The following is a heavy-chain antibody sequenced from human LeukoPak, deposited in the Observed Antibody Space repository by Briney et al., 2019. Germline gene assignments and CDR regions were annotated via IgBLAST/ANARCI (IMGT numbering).Heavy chain of an antibody. CDR1: GYSFTSYW. D-gene: IGHD6-13*01. CDR3: ARLRGERQLPTDYGMDV. J-gene: IGHJ6*02. CDR2: IYPCDSDT. V-gene: IGHV5-51*01. Sequence: GESLKISCKGSGYSFTSYWIGWVRQMPGKGLEWMGIIYPCDSDTRYSPSFQGQVTISADKSISTAYLQWSSLKASDTAMYYCARLRGERQLPTDYGMDVWGQGTTVTVSS.